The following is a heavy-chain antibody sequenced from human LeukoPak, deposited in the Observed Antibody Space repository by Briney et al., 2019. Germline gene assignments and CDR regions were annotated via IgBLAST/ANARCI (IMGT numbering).Heavy chain of an antibody. CDR2: IYHSGSP. D-gene: IGHD1-1*01. CDR3: ARKHDRAFIGSDI. V-gene: IGHV4-38-2*02. CDR1: GYSITNGYY. Sequence: SETLSLTCTVAGYSITNGYYWGWIRQPPGKGLEWIGSIYHSGSPYSNPSLKSRVTISVDTSKNQFSLKLSSVTAADTAVYYCARKHDRAFIGSDIWGQGTMVTVSS. J-gene: IGHJ3*02.